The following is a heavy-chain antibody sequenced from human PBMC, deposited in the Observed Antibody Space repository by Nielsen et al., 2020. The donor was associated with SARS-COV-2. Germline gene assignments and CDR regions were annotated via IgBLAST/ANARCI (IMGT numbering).Heavy chain of an antibody. J-gene: IGHJ4*02. CDR2: ISAYNGNT. CDR1: GYTFTSYG. V-gene: IGHV1-18*01. Sequence: ASVKVSCKASGYTFTSYGISWVRQAPGQGLEWMGWISAYNGNTNYAQKLQGRVTMTTDTSTSTAYMELRSLRSDDTAVYYCARGGDYYDSSGRDPLDYWGQGTLVTVSS. D-gene: IGHD3-22*01. CDR3: ARGGDYYDSSGRDPLDY.